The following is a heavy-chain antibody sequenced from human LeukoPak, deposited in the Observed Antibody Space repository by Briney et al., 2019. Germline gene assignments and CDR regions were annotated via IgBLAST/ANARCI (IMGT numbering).Heavy chain of an antibody. CDR2: IYHSGST. CDR1: GGSISTYY. D-gene: IGHD5/OR15-5a*01. Sequence: SETLSLTCTLSGGSISTYYWSWIRQPPGKGLEWIGYIYHSGSTNYNPSLKSRVTISVDTSKNQFSLKLSSVTAADTAVYYCARGGVYASPIGYCGQGALVTVSS. CDR3: ARGGVYASPIGY. J-gene: IGHJ4*02. V-gene: IGHV4-59*01.